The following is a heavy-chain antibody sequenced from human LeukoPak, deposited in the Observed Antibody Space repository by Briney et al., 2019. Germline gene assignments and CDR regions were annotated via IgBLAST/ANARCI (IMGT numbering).Heavy chain of an antibody. V-gene: IGHV5-51*01. J-gene: IGHJ5*02. CDR1: GYTFTRYY. D-gene: IGHD6-6*01. CDR3: ARLFSRSIAAHNWFDP. CDR2: IYPGGSDT. Sequence: GESLKISCKGSGYTFTRYYIAWVRQMPGKGLEGMGIIYPGGSDTRYSPSLQGQVSMSADRSISTAYLQWRSLKASDTAMYYCARLFSRSIAAHNWFDPWGQGTLVTVSS.